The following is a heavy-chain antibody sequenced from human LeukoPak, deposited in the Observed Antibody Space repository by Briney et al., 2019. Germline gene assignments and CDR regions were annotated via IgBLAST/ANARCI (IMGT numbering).Heavy chain of an antibody. J-gene: IGHJ4*02. Sequence: SETLSLTCTVSGGSISSCYWSWIRQPPGKGLEWIGHNYYSVSTNHNPSLKSRVTISVDTSKNQFSLKLSSVTAADTAVYYCARGYGDYYFDHWGQGTLVTVSS. CDR2: NYYSVST. CDR3: ARGYGDYYFDH. CDR1: GGSISSCY. D-gene: IGHD4-17*01. V-gene: IGHV4-59*01.